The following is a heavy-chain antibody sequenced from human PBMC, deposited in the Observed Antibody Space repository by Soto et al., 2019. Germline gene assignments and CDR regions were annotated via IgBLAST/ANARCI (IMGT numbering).Heavy chain of an antibody. J-gene: IGHJ5*02. D-gene: IGHD6-25*01. Sequence: GASVKVSCKASGGTFSSYAISWVRQAPGQGLVWMGGIIPIFGTANYAQKFQGRVTITADESTSTAYMELSSLRSEDTAVYYCGRVSSGEVNWFDPWGQGTLVTVSS. CDR1: GGTFSSYA. CDR3: GRVSSGEVNWFDP. V-gene: IGHV1-69*13. CDR2: IIPIFGTA.